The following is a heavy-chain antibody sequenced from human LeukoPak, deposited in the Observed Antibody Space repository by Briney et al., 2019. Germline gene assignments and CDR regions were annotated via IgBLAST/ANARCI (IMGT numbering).Heavy chain of an antibody. CDR1: GFTVSTNY. D-gene: IGHD3-3*01. V-gene: IGHV3-53*01. Sequence: GGSLRLSCAASGFTVSTNYMSWVRQAPGKKLGWVSDIYSDGSTFYADSVKGRFTISRDNSKNTLYLQMNSLRAEDTAVYHCARYDFILISYFDLWGRGTLVTVSS. CDR2: IYSDGST. J-gene: IGHJ2*01. CDR3: ARYDFILISYFDL.